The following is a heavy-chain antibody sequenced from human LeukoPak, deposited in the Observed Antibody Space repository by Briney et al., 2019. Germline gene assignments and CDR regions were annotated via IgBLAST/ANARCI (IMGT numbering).Heavy chain of an antibody. J-gene: IGHJ4*02. V-gene: IGHV4-4*07. CDR3: ARDLSEYSSGWYPDY. CDR2: IYTSGST. Sequence: SETLSLTCTVSGGSISSYYWSWIRQPAGKGLERIGRIYTSGSTNYNPSLKSRVTMSVDTSKNQFSLKLSSVTAADTAVYYCARDLSEYSSGWYPDYWGQGTLVTVSS. D-gene: IGHD6-19*01. CDR1: GGSISSYY.